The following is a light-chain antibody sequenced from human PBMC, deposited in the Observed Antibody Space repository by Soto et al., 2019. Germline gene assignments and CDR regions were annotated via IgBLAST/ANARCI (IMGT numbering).Light chain of an antibody. Sequence: IQMTQSPSTLSASVGARVTITSRARQTISNWLAWYPQKPGKAPKLLIYDASSLEGGVPPKFSGSGSGTEFTLTISNLQPDDFATYYCQQYSSYWTFGQGTTVDI. CDR1: QTISNW. CDR2: DAS. CDR3: QQYSSYWT. V-gene: IGKV1-5*01. J-gene: IGKJ1*01.